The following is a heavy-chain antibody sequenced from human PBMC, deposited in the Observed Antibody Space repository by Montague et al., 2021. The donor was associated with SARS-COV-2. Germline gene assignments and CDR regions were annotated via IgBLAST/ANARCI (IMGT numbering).Heavy chain of an antibody. Sequence: SETLSLTCTVSGGSINNYYWGWIRQPPGKALEHIAYISDIGSTHRNHALKRRVTISVEPSRNQLYLDVNSVTAADTAVYYCARLKRRRRLMDDWGQGTLVTVPS. CDR3: ARLKRRRRLMDD. CDR1: GGSINNYY. D-gene: IGHD5-24*01. V-gene: IGHV4-59*01. J-gene: IGHJ4*02. CDR2: ISDIGST.